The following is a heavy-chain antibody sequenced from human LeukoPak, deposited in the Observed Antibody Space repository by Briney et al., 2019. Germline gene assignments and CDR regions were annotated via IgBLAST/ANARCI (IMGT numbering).Heavy chain of an antibody. Sequence: GGSLRLSCAASGFTFTHSWMSWVRQAPGKGLEWVGNIKQDGSEKYYVHSVEGRFTISRDNTKNSLSLQMNSLRGEGTAVYYCVRALGSLSADSWGQGTLVTVSS. J-gene: IGHJ4*02. CDR3: VRALGSLSADS. V-gene: IGHV3-7*01. CDR2: IKQDGSEK. D-gene: IGHD6-6*01. CDR1: GFTFTHSW.